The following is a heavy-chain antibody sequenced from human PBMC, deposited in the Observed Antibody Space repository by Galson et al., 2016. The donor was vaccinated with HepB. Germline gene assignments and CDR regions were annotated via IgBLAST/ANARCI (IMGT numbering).Heavy chain of an antibody. Sequence: SETLSLTCAVSGVGVSGYYWSWIRQSPGKGLQWVGYIFNRGSASYNPSLESRLTISLDTSENHFSLRLSSVTAADTAVYYCVRESDYTNGLFDDSWGQGTLVTVSS. CDR3: VRESDYTNGLFDDS. CDR2: IFNRGSA. CDR1: GVGVSGYY. J-gene: IGHJ5*01. V-gene: IGHV4-4*08. D-gene: IGHD4-11*01.